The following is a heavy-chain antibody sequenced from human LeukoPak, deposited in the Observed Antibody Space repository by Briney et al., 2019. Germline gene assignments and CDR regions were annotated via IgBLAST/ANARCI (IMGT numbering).Heavy chain of an antibody. CDR1: GFTFSSYA. J-gene: IGHJ4*02. CDR2: ISGSGGST. Sequence: TGGSLRLSCAASGFTFSSYAMSWVRQAPGKGLEWVSAISGSGGSTYYADSVKGRFTISRDNSKNTLYLQMNSLRAGDTAVYYCAKTMSPGVLYYYDQGFDYWGQGTLVTVSS. CDR3: AKTMSPGVLYYYDQGFDY. V-gene: IGHV3-23*01. D-gene: IGHD3-22*01.